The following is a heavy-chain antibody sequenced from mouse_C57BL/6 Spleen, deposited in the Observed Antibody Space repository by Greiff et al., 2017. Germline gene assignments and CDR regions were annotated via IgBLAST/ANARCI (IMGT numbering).Heavy chain of an antibody. V-gene: IGHV1-64*01. CDR2: IHPNSGST. Sequence: VQLQQPGAELVKPGASVKFSCKASGYTFTSSWMHWVKQRPGQGLAWIGMIHPNSGSTNYNEKFKSKATLTVDKSSSTAYMQLSSLTSEDSAVYYCAITTVVADYFDYWGQGTTLTVSS. CDR3: AITTVVADYFDY. J-gene: IGHJ2*01. D-gene: IGHD1-1*01. CDR1: GYTFTSSW.